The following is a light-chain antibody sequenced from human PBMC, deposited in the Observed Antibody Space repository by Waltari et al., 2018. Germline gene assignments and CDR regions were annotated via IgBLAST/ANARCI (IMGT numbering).Light chain of an antibody. CDR3: QHYDGYPYT. Sequence: DTQRTHSPSTLSASVGNRVTITYRASQSVRSYLAWYQQKPEKSPNLLIHKASYLESGAPSSLSGGDCGTEFTLTISGLQPEDFATSYWQHYDGYPYTFGQGTKLEMK. J-gene: IGKJ2*01. CDR2: KAS. V-gene: IGKV1-5*03. CDR1: QSVRSY.